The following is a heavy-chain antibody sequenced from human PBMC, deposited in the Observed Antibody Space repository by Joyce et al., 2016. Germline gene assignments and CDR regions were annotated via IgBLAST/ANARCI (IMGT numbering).Heavy chain of an antibody. D-gene: IGHD6-13*01. CDR2: IYQNRST. V-gene: IGHV4-31*03. CDR3: ATGAIAAAGTLEAFDI. CDR1: GGSISNGAFY. Sequence: QVQLQESGPGLVKPSQTLSPTCTVSGGSISNGAFYWSWIRQPPGKGLEWIGYIYQNRSTYYNPALKSRLSLSLETPKNQFSLKRTSVTAADTAVYYCATGAIAAAGTLEAFDIWGQGTMVPVTS. J-gene: IGHJ3*02.